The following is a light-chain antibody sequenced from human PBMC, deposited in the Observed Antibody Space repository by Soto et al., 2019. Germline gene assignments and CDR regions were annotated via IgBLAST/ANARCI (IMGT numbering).Light chain of an antibody. Sequence: QSVLIQPPSVSAAPRQRVTLSCSGSSSNIGNNAVQWYQQLPGKAPKLLIHYDDRASSGGSDRFSGSKSGTSASLPISGLQSEDEADYYCAAWYDSLNGPVFGGGTKPTVL. CDR3: AAWYDSLNGPV. J-gene: IGLJ3*02. V-gene: IGLV1-36*01. CDR2: YDD. CDR1: SSNIGNNA.